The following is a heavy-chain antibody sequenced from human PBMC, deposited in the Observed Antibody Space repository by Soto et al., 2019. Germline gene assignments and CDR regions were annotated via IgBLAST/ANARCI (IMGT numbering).Heavy chain of an antibody. J-gene: IGHJ4*02. V-gene: IGHV4-34*01. CDR3: ARRKTFSPYYFDY. CDR2: INHSGNS. D-gene: IGHD3-16*01. Sequence: QVQIQQWGAGLLKPSETLSLTCVVYGGSFSGYYWSWIRQSPGRVLEWIGEINHSGNSNYNPSLKSRITMSVDTPKNQFSLELSSVTAADTALYYCARRKTFSPYYFDYWGQGTLVTVSS. CDR1: GGSFSGYY.